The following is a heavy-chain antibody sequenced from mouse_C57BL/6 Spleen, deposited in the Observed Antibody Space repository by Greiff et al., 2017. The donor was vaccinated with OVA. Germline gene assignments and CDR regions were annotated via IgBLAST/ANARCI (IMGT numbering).Heavy chain of an antibody. D-gene: IGHD1-1*02. Sequence: QVQLQQPGAELVMPGASVKLSCKASGYTFTSYWMHWVKQRPGQGLEWIGEIDPSDSYTNYNQKFKGKSTLTVDKSSSTAYMQLSSLTSEDSAVYYCAGRGWDYFEDWGQGTTLTVSS. CDR2: IDPSDSYT. V-gene: IGHV1-69*01. CDR1: GYTFTSYW. CDR3: AGRGWDYFED. J-gene: IGHJ2*01.